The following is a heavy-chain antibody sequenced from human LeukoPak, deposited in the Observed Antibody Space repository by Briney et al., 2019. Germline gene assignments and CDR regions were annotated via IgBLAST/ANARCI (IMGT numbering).Heavy chain of an antibody. J-gene: IGHJ6*03. Sequence: GGSLRLSCAASGFTFDDYTMHWVRQAPGKGLELVSLISWDGGSTYYADSVKGRFTISRDNSKNTLYLQMNSLRAEDTAVYYCARDRTEQQLISRKEYYYMDVWGKGTTVTISS. D-gene: IGHD6-13*01. CDR3: ARDRTEQQLISRKEYYYMDV. CDR1: GFTFDDYT. V-gene: IGHV3-43*01. CDR2: ISWDGGST.